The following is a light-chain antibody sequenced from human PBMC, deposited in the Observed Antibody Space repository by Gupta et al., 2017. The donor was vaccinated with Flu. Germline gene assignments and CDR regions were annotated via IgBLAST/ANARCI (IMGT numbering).Light chain of an antibody. Sequence: EIVMTQSPATLSVSPGERATLSCRASQSVSSNVAWYQQQPGQAPRLLIYAASTRATGVPARFSGSGSGTEFTLTISSLQSEDFAVYYCQQYNNWPLFGGGTKVEIK. V-gene: IGKV3-15*01. CDR2: AAS. CDR1: QSVSSN. J-gene: IGKJ4*01. CDR3: QQYNNWPL.